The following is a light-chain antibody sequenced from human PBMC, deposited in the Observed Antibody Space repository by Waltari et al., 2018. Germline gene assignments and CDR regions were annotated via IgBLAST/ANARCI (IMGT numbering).Light chain of an antibody. Sequence: DIQLTQSPSFLSASVGDRVTITCRASQGISSYLAWYQQKPGKAPKLLIYTASTLDDGVPSRFSGSGSGTEFTLTISSLQPEDFATYYCQQIHSLPTTFGQGTKL. V-gene: IGKV1-9*01. CDR3: QQIHSLPTT. CDR1: QGISSY. CDR2: TAS. J-gene: IGKJ2*01.